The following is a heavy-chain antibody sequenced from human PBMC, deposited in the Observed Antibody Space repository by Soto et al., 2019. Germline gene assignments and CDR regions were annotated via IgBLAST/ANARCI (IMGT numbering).Heavy chain of an antibody. CDR3: AIDSRWTGRLIDY. CDR2: ISAYNGNT. D-gene: IGHD6-19*01. V-gene: IGHV1-18*04. CDR1: GYTITSYG. J-gene: IGHJ4*02. Sequence: SSVKPSCKASGYTITSYGISWVRQAPGQGLEWMGWISAYNGNTNYAQKLQGRVTMTTDTSTSTAYMELRSLRSDDTAVYYCAIDSRWTGRLIDYWCQTTLVTLS.